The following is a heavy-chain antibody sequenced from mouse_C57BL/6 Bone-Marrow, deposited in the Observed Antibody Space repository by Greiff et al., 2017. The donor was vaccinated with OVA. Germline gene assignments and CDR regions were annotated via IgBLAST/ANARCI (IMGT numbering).Heavy chain of an antibody. J-gene: IGHJ3*01. CDR1: GYTFTSYW. CDR2: IDPSDSYT. CDR3: ARYGSSLRGFAY. V-gene: IGHV1-50*01. Sequence: VKLQQPGAELVKPGASVKLSCKASGYTFTSYWMQWVKPRPGQGLEWIGEIDPSDSYTNYNQKFKGKATLTVDTSSSTAYMQLSSLTSEDSAVYYCARYGSSLRGFAYWGQGTLVTVSA. D-gene: IGHD1-1*01.